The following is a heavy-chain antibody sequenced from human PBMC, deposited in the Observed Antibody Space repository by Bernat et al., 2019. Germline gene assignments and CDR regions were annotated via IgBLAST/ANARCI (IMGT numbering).Heavy chain of an antibody. Sequence: QVQLVQSGAEVKKPGSSVKVSCKASGGTFSSYTISWVRQAPGQGLEWMGRIIPFIGIANYAQKFQGRVTITADKSTSTGYMELSSLRAEDTAVYYCARQSVVVPAAKDYYGMDVWGQGTTVTVSS. J-gene: IGHJ6*02. CDR1: GGTFSSYT. CDR3: ARQSVVVPAAKDYYGMDV. V-gene: IGHV1-69*02. CDR2: IIPFIGIA. D-gene: IGHD2-2*01.